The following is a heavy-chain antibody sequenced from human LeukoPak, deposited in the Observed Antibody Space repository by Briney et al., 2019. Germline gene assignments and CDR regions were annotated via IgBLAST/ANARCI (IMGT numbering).Heavy chain of an antibody. CDR2: INTSGSS. J-gene: IGHJ6*03. Sequence: PSETLSLTCAVYGGSFSGYYWSWIRQPPGKGLEWIGHINTSGSSNYSPSLKSRVTMSIDTSKNQFSLKLNSVTAADTAVYYCAGGRTGSGSYFGYYYYMDVWGKGTTVTIAS. D-gene: IGHD1-26*01. V-gene: IGHV4-34*01. CDR1: GGSFSGYY. CDR3: AGGRTGSGSYFGYYYYMDV.